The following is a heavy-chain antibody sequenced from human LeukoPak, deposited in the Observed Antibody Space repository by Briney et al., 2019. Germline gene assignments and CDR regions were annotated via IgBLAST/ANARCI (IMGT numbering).Heavy chain of an antibody. CDR1: GFTFSSYG. D-gene: IGHD3-10*01. V-gene: IGHV3-30*02. CDR2: IRYDGSNK. Sequence: GGSLRLSCAASGFTFSSYGMHWVRQAPGKGLEWVAFIRYDGSNKYYADSVKGRFTISRDNSKNTLYLQMNSLRAEDTAVYYCAKDPWVVRGVTLDYWGRGTLVTVSS. J-gene: IGHJ4*02. CDR3: AKDPWVVRGVTLDY.